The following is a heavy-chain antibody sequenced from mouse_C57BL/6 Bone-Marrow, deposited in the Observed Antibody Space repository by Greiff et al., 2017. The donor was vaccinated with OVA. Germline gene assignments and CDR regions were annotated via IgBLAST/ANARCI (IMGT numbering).Heavy chain of an antibody. Sequence: EVKLMESGGGLVQPGGSLKLSCAASGFTFSDYGMAWVREAPRKGPEWVAFISNLAYSSYYADTVTGRFTISRENAKNTLYLEMSSLRSEDTAMYYCAREGDYYGSSSSFAYWGQGTLVTVSA. CDR1: GFTFSDYG. CDR3: AREGDYYGSSSSFAY. CDR2: ISNLAYSS. V-gene: IGHV5-15*01. D-gene: IGHD1-1*01. J-gene: IGHJ3*01.